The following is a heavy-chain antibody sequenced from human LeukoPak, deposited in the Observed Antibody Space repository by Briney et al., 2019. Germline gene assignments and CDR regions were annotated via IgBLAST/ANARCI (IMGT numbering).Heavy chain of an antibody. D-gene: IGHD3-10*01. CDR1: GGSFSSSSYY. V-gene: IGHV4-39*01. Sequence: PSETLSLTCTVSGGSFSSSSYYWGWIRQPPGKGLEWIGSIYYSGSTYYNPSLKSRVTISVDTSKNQFSLKLSSVTAADMAVYYCARLRYYYGSGSYSWFDPWGQGTLVTVSS. CDR3: ARLRYYYGSGSYSWFDP. J-gene: IGHJ5*02. CDR2: IYYSGST.